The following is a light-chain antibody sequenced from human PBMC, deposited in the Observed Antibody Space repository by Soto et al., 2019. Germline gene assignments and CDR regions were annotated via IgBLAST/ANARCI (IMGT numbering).Light chain of an antibody. Sequence: QSVLTQPASVSGSPGQSITISCTGTSSDVGGYNYVSWYQQHPGKAPKLMIYDVSNRPSGVSNRFSGSKSGNTASLTISGLQAEDEADYYCSSYTNSCPYVFGTGTKLTVL. V-gene: IGLV2-14*01. J-gene: IGLJ1*01. CDR1: SSDVGGYNY. CDR2: DVS. CDR3: SSYTNSCPYV.